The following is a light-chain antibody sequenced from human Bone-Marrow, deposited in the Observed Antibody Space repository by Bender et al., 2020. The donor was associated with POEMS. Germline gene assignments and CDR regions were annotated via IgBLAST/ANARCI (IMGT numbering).Light chain of an antibody. Sequence: QSALTQPPSASGSPGQSFTISCTGTSSDVGRYDYVSWYQQHPGKPPKLMIYEVTKRPSGVPHRFSGSKSGNTASLTVSGLQAEDEADYYCTSYADSASANWLFGGGTKLTV. CDR1: SSDVGRYDY. CDR2: EVT. V-gene: IGLV2-8*01. CDR3: TSYADSASANWL. J-gene: IGLJ3*02.